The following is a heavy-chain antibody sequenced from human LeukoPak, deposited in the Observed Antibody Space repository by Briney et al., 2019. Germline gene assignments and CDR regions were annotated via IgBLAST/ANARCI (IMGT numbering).Heavy chain of an antibody. V-gene: IGHV3-21*01. CDR1: GFTFSSYS. J-gene: IGHJ6*02. CDR2: ISSTSSYI. Sequence: GGTLRLSCAASGFTFSSYSMKWVRQAPGKGMEWVSSISSTSSYIYYADSVKGRFTISRDNAKNSLYLQMNSLRAEDTAVYYCARAVTDYYDSSGYYLDYYYYGMDVWGQGTTVTVSS. CDR3: ARAVTDYYDSSGYYLDYYYYGMDV. D-gene: IGHD3-22*01.